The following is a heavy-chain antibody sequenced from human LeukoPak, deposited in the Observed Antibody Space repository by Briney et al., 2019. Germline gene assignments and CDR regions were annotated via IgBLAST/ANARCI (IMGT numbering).Heavy chain of an antibody. Sequence: GGSLRLSCAASGFTFSSYSMNWVRQAPGKGLEWVSSISSSSSYIYYADSVKGRSTISRDNAKNSLYLQMNSLRAEDTAVYYCARDLGDYDILTETLDYWGQGTLVTVSS. J-gene: IGHJ4*02. D-gene: IGHD3-9*01. CDR3: ARDLGDYDILTETLDY. CDR1: GFTFSSYS. CDR2: ISSSSSYI. V-gene: IGHV3-21*01.